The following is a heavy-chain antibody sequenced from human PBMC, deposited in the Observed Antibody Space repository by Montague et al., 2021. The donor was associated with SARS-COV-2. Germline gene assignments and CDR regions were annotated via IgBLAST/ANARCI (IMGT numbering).Heavy chain of an antibody. CDR1: GGSITGYY. D-gene: IGHD4-23*01. CDR2: IYDGGAV. Sequence: SETLSLTCTVSGGSITGYYWSWLRRSPGKGLEWIAYIYDGGAVNYNPSLGSRVTISTDTSKNQLSLKANPVTAADTAVYYCVRDHPYGGPRGAYDIWGQGTVVTVSS. J-gene: IGHJ3*02. CDR3: VRDHPYGGPRGAYDI. V-gene: IGHV4-59*01.